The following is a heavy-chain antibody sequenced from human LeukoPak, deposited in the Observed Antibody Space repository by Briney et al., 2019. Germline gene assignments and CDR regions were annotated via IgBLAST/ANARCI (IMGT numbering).Heavy chain of an antibody. CDR3: SRDIQTYYYDISGYYDEDY. CDR2: IKEDGSEK. Sequence: GSLRLSCAASGFTFSRYWMNWVRQAPGKGLEWVANIKEDGSEKYYVDSVKGRFTISKDNAKNSLYLQMNSLRAEDTAVYYCSRDIQTYYYDISGYYDEDYWGQGTLVTVSS. V-gene: IGHV3-7*01. CDR1: GFTFSRYW. D-gene: IGHD3-22*01. J-gene: IGHJ4*02.